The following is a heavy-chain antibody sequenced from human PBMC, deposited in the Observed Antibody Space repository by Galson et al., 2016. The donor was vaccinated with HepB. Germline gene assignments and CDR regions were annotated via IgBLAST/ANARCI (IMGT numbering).Heavy chain of an antibody. CDR3: ARDKPGDNVGGAFDI. D-gene: IGHD3-16*01. V-gene: IGHV3-74*01. Sequence: SLRLSCAASGFTFSGYHMHWVRHAPGKGLMWLSRVNKDGGSTNYADSVRGRFTISRDNAKSTLYLQMSSLSAEDTAVYYCARDKPGDNVGGAFDIWGQGTMVTGSS. J-gene: IGHJ3*02. CDR1: GFTFSGYH. CDR2: VNKDGGST.